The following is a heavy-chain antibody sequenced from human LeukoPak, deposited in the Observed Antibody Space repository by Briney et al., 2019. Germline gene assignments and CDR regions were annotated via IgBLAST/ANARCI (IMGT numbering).Heavy chain of an antibody. CDR1: GYTFTGYY. D-gene: IGHD3-22*01. V-gene: IGHV1-2*02. CDR3: ASSPGTMIVALDY. Sequence: GASVKASCKASGYTFTGYYMHWVRQAPGQGLEWMGWINPNSGGTNYAQKFQGRVTMTRDTSISTAYMELSRLRSDDTAVYYCASSPGTMIVALDYWGQGTLVTVSS. CDR2: INPNSGGT. J-gene: IGHJ4*02.